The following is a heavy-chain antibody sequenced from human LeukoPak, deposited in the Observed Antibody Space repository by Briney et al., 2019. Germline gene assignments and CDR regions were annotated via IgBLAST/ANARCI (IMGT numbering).Heavy chain of an antibody. CDR1: GGTFSSCA. CDR3: ASNSGSYSFRWFDP. J-gene: IGHJ5*02. V-gene: IGHV1-69*01. CDR2: IIPIFDTA. Sequence: SVKVSCKASGGTFSSCAINWVRQAPGQGLEWMGGIIPIFDTANYAQKFQGRVTITADESTSTAYMELSSLRSEDTAVYYCASNSGSYSFRWFDPWGQGTLVTVSS. D-gene: IGHD1-26*01.